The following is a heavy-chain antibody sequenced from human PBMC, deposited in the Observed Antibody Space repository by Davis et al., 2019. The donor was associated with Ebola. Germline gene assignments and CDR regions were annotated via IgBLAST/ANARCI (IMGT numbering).Heavy chain of an antibody. CDR2: IWYDGSRE. D-gene: IGHD1-14*01. Sequence: GESLKISCAASGFSFNSYGMHWVRQAPGKGLEWLAVIWYDGSREYIADSMKGRFSISRDNSRNTLFLQVSSLRVEDTAVYYCARDPAIGQPLSTFDVWGQGTTVTVAS. J-gene: IGHJ3*01. CDR1: GFSFNSYG. V-gene: IGHV3-33*01. CDR3: ARDPAIGQPLSTFDV.